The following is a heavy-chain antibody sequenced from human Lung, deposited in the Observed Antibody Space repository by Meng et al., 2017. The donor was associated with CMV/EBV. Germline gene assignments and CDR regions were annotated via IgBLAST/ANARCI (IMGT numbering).Heavy chain of an antibody. Sequence: SGVGVGWISQPPGKALEWLSLIYWNDDKRYSPFLKSRLTITKDTSKNQVVLTMTNMDLVDTATYYCAHRDSITGTSGSLGEYYFDYWGQGTLVTVSS. J-gene: IGHJ4*02. D-gene: IGHD1-7*01. CDR3: AHRDSITGTSGSLGEYYFDY. V-gene: IGHV2-5*01. CDR2: IYWNDDK. CDR1: SGVG.